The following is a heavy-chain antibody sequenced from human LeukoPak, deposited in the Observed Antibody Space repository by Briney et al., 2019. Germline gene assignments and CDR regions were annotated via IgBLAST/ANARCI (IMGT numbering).Heavy chain of an antibody. J-gene: IGHJ4*02. CDR1: GYTFTSYG. D-gene: IGHD3-22*01. CDR3: ARDSDYDSSGYPDY. V-gene: IGHV1-2*02. CDR2: INPNSGGT. Sequence: ASVKVSCKASGYTFTSYGISWVRQAPGQGLEWMGWINPNSGGTNYAQKFQGRVTMTRDTSISTAYMELSRLRSDDTAVYYCARDSDYDSSGYPDYWGQGTLVTVSS.